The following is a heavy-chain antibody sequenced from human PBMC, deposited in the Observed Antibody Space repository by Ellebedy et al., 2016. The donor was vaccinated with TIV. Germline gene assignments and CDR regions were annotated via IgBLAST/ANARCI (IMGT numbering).Heavy chain of an antibody. V-gene: IGHV1-2*06. CDR1: GYSFTAYF. CDR2: INPNSGDT. J-gene: IGHJ4*02. Sequence: ASVKVSCKTSGYSFTAYFLHWVRQAPGQGLEWMGRINPNSGDTTYAQKFLGRVTLTRDTSISTAYMGLSRLRSDGTAIYYCARAYYYDSIAYYFDSWGQGTLVTVSS. D-gene: IGHD3-22*01. CDR3: ARAYYYDSIAYYFDS.